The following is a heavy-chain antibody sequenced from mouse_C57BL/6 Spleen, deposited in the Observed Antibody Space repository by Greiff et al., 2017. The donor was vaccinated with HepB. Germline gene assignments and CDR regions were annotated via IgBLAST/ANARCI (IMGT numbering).Heavy chain of an antibody. V-gene: IGHV1-80*01. D-gene: IGHD1-1*01. Sequence: VQLQQSGAELVKPGASVKISCKASGYAFSSYWMNWVKQRPGKGLEWIGQIYPGDGDTNYNGKFKGKATLTADKSSSTAYMQLSSLTSEDSAVYFCARSGRFITSLYAMDYWGQGTSVTVSS. J-gene: IGHJ4*01. CDR3: ARSGRFITSLYAMDY. CDR2: IYPGDGDT. CDR1: GYAFSSYW.